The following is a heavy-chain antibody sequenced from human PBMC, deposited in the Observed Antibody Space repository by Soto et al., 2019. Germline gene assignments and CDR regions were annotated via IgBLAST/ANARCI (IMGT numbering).Heavy chain of an antibody. Sequence: EVQLVESGGRLIQPGGSLRLSCAASGVTVNTNYMSWVRQSPGKGLEWVPLFESGGSIYYADSVKGRFTISRDNFKNTLSLQMNSRRVEDTAVYYCASTTVWKNAFEIWGQGTLVSVSS. D-gene: IGHD3-16*01. J-gene: IGHJ3*02. CDR2: FESGGSI. CDR3: ASTTVWKNAFEI. CDR1: GVTVNTNY. V-gene: IGHV3-53*01.